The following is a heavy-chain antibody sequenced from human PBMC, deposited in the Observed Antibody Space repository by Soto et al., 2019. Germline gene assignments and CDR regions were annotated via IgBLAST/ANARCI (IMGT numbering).Heavy chain of an antibody. Sequence: QLQLQESGPGLVKPSETLSLTCTVSGGSISSSSYYWGWIRQPPGKGLEWIGSIYYSGSTYYNPSLKSRVTISVDTSKNQVSLKLSSVTAADTAVYYCARHAGGRAPYYFDYWGQGTLVTVSS. J-gene: IGHJ4*02. D-gene: IGHD2-8*02. CDR2: IYYSGST. CDR1: GGSISSSSYY. CDR3: ARHAGGRAPYYFDY. V-gene: IGHV4-39*01.